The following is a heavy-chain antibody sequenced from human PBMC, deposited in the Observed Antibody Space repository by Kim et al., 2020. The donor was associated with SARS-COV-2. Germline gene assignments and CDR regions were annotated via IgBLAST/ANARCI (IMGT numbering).Heavy chain of an antibody. CDR1: GFTFSSYW. V-gene: IGHV3-7*01. CDR2: IKQDGSEK. J-gene: IGHJ6*02. Sequence: GGSLRLSCAASGFTFSSYWMSWVRQAPGKGLEWVANIKQDGSEKYYVDSVKGRFTISRDNAKNSLYLQMNSLRAEDTAVYYCARAVSPSYYDILTGYYSDYYYYGRDVWGQGTTVTVSS. CDR3: ARAVSPSYYDILTGYYSDYYYYGRDV. D-gene: IGHD3-9*01.